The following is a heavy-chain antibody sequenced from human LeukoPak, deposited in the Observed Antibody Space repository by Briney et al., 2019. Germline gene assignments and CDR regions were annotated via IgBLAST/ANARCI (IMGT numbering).Heavy chain of an antibody. J-gene: IGHJ4*02. V-gene: IGHV3-53*01. CDR1: GFTFSSNY. Sequence: GGSLRLSCAASGFTFSSNYMSWVRQAPGKGLEWVSVIYSGGSTYYADSVKGRFTISRDNSKNTLYLQMNSLRAEDTAVYYCARVNRDDFWSGYYMSFDYWGQGTLVTVSS. CDR2: IYSGGST. D-gene: IGHD3-3*01. CDR3: ARVNRDDFWSGYYMSFDY.